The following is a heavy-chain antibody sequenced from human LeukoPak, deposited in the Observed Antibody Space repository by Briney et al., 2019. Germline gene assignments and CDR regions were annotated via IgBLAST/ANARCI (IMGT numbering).Heavy chain of an antibody. CDR1: GGTFSSYA. Sequence: ASVKVSCKASGGTFSSYAISWVRQAPGQGLEWMGRIIPILGIANYAQKFQGRVTITADKSTSTAYMELSSLRSEDTAVYYCARDEYSSSSLNSNYGMDVWAQGTTVTVSS. CDR3: ARDEYSSSSLNSNYGMDV. J-gene: IGHJ6*02. V-gene: IGHV1-69*04. D-gene: IGHD6-6*01. CDR2: IIPILGIA.